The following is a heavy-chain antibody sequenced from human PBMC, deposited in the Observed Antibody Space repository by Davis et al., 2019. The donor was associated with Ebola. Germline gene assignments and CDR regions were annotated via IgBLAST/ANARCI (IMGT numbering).Heavy chain of an antibody. CDR2: ISSSSSYI. CDR1: GFTFSSYS. V-gene: IGHV3-21*01. CDR3: ARAGNDFWSGYLTR. Sequence: GGSLRLSCAASGFTFSSYSMNWVRQAPGKGLEWVSSISSSSSYIYYADSVKGRFTISRDNAKNSLYLQMNSLRAEDTAVYYCARAGNDFWSGYLTRWGQGTLVTVSS. J-gene: IGHJ4*02. D-gene: IGHD3-3*01.